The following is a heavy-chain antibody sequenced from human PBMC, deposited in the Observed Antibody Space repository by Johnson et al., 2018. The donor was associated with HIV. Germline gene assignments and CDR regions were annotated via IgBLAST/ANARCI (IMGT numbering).Heavy chain of an antibody. CDR1: GFTVSSNY. V-gene: IGHV3-53*01. CDR3: ARGAALDI. Sequence: VQLVESGGGLIQPGGSLRLSCAASGFTVSSNYMSWVRQAPGKGLEWVSVIYSGGDTYYAESVKGRFTISRDNFKNTLYLQMNSLNVEDTAVYSCARGAALDIWGQGTMVIVSS. CDR2: IYSGGDT. J-gene: IGHJ3*02.